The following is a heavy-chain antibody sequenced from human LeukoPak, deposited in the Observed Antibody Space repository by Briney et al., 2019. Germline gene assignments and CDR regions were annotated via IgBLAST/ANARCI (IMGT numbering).Heavy chain of an antibody. CDR1: GFTFDDYA. V-gene: IGHV3-9*01. J-gene: IGHJ4*02. Sequence: PGRSLRLSCAASGFTFDDYATHWVRQAPGKGLEWVSGISWNSGSIGYADSVKGRFTISRDNAKKSLYLQMNSPRAEDTALYYCAKGGRYVREFIDYWGQGTLVTVSS. CDR2: ISWNSGSI. D-gene: IGHD3-16*01. CDR3: AKGGRYVREFIDY.